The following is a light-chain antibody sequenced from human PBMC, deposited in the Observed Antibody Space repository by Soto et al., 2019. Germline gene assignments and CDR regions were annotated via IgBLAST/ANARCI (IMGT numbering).Light chain of an antibody. CDR2: GAT. Sequence: EIVLTQSPGTLSLSPGESATLSCRASQSVNSNYVAWYQQRPGQTPRLLIYGATHMATGTTDRFRGSGSGTDFTLTINRLEPEDVAVYFCQQYGNSPQAFGQGTKVEIK. V-gene: IGKV3-20*01. CDR1: QSVNSNY. CDR3: QQYGNSPQA. J-gene: IGKJ1*01.